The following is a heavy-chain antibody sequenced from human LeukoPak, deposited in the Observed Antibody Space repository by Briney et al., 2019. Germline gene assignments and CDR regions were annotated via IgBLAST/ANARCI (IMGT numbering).Heavy chain of an antibody. CDR1: GFTFSNAW. Sequence: GGSLRLSCAASGFTFSNAWMSWVRQAPGKGLEWVGRIKSKTDGGTTDYAAPVKGRFTISRDDSKNTLYLQMNSLKTEDTAVYYCAKGSSGWWGTSFDYWGQGTLVTVSS. CDR3: AKGSSGWWGTSFDY. V-gene: IGHV3-15*01. D-gene: IGHD6-19*01. CDR2: IKSKTDGGTT. J-gene: IGHJ4*02.